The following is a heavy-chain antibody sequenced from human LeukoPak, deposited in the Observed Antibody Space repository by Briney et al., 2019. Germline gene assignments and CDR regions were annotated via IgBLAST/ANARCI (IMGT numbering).Heavy chain of an antibody. CDR2: IRYDGSNK. CDR1: GFIFNTYV. Sequence: GGSLRLSCAASGFIFNTYVMHWVRQAPGKGLEWLAFIRYDGSNKNYADSVKGRFTISRDNTKNSLYLQMNSLRAEDTAVYYCAKDGGSDPDSFDIWGQGTMVTVSS. D-gene: IGHD2-15*01. V-gene: IGHV3-30*02. CDR3: AKDGGSDPDSFDI. J-gene: IGHJ3*02.